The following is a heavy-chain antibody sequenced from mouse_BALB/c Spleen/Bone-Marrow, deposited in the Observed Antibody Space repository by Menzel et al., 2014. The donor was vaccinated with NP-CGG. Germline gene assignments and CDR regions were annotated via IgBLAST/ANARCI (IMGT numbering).Heavy chain of an antibody. V-gene: IGHV1-7*01. CDR3: ARRDYWYFDV. CDR2: INPSTGYT. J-gene: IGHJ1*01. CDR1: GYTFTSYW. Sequence: VQLQQSGAELAKPGASVKMSCKASGYTFTSYWMHWVKQRPGQGLEWIGYINPSTGYTDYNQKFKDKATLTADKSSSTAYTHLSSLTSEDSAVYYCARRDYWYFDVWGAGTTVTVSS.